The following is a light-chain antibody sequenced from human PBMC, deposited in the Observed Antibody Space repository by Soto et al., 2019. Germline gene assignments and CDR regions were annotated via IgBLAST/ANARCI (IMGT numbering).Light chain of an antibody. CDR1: SSDIGSYKL. CDR3: FSYAGNSIYV. J-gene: IGLJ1*01. V-gene: IGLV2-23*02. Sequence: QSALTQPDSVSGSTGQSITISCTGTSSDIGSYKLVSWYQQHPGKVPKLMIYEVTKRPSGVSDRFSGSKSGNTASLTISGLQAEDEADYYCFSYAGNSIYVFGTGTKVTVL. CDR2: EVT.